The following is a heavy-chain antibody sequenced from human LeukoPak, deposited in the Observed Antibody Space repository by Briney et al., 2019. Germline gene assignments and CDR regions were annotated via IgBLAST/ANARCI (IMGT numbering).Heavy chain of an antibody. D-gene: IGHD4-17*01. CDR2: TTNKANSYTT. Sequence: GGSLRLSCEASGFTFIDHYMDWVRQAPGKGLEWVGRTTNKANSYTTEYAASVKGRFTISRDDSKNSLYLQMNSLKTEDTAVYYCARDHYGVQYYYWGQGTLVTVSS. V-gene: IGHV3-72*01. CDR3: ARDHYGVQYYY. CDR1: GFTFIDHY. J-gene: IGHJ4*02.